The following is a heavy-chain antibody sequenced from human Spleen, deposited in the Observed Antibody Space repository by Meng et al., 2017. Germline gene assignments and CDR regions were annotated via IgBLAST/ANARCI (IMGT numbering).Heavy chain of an antibody. CDR3: ATRGNPYFNC. V-gene: IGHV1-18*01. CDR1: GYTLSSDG. Sequence: QVALWEDGAEVKKPGASVKVSCDASGYTLSSDGFSWVRQAPGQGLEWLGWINVYNGKTDYALKFQDRVTMTTDTFTNTAYMELRSLRSDDTAVYYCATRGNPYFNCWGQGTLVTVSS. J-gene: IGHJ4*02. CDR2: INVYNGKT.